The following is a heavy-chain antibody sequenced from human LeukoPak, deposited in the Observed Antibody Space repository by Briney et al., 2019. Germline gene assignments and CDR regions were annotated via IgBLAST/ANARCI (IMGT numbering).Heavy chain of an antibody. CDR1: GFTFRSYG. V-gene: IGHV3-30*02. D-gene: IGHD3-3*01. CDR2: IRNDGSNQ. Sequence: GASLRLSCAASGFTFRSYGMHWVRQAPGKGLEWVAFIRNDGSNQYYADSVTGRFTISRDNSKRTLFLQMNSLRAEDTAFYYCAKAELGVDTFFDYWGQGTLVTVSS. J-gene: IGHJ4*02. CDR3: AKAELGVDTFFDY.